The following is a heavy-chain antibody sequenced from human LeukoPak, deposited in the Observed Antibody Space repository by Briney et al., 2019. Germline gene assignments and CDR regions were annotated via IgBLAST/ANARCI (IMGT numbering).Heavy chain of an antibody. V-gene: IGHV3-30*02. J-gene: IGHJ3*02. CDR3: ANSWPTGDAFDI. D-gene: IGHD1-14*01. CDR1: GFTFSSYG. CDR2: IRYDGSNR. Sequence: PGGSLRLSCAASGFTFSSYGMHWVRQAPGKGLEWVAFIRYDGSNRYYADSVKGRFTISRDNSKNTLYLQMNSLRAEDTAVYYCANSWPTGDAFDIWGQGTMVTVSS.